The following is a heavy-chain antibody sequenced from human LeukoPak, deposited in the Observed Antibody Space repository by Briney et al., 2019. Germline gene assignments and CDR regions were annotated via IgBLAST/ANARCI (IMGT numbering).Heavy chain of an antibody. Sequence: PSETLSLTCTVSGGSISSGSYYWSWIRQPAGKGLEWIGRIYTSGSTNYNPSLKSRVTISVDTSKNQFSLKLSSVTAADTAVYYCATDRPYYYDSSGYRQRYYNYYMDVWGKGTTVTVSS. D-gene: IGHD3-22*01. CDR2: IYTSGST. CDR3: ATDRPYYYDSSGYRQRYYNYYMDV. V-gene: IGHV4-61*02. J-gene: IGHJ6*03. CDR1: GGSISSGSYY.